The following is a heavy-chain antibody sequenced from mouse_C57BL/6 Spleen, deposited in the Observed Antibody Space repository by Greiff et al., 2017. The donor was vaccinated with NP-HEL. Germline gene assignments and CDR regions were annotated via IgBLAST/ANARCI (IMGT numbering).Heavy chain of an antibody. CDR1: GYTFTDYN. V-gene: IGHV1-22*01. CDR2: INPNNGGT. D-gene: IGHD2-1*01. CDR3: ARLGIYYGNFYFDY. J-gene: IGHJ2*01. Sequence: EVQLQQSGPELVKPGASVKMSCKASGYTFTDYNMHWVKQSHGKSLEWIGYINPNNGGTSYNQKFKGKAKLTVNKSSSTAYMELRSLTSEDSAVYYCARLGIYYGNFYFDYWGQGTTLTVSS.